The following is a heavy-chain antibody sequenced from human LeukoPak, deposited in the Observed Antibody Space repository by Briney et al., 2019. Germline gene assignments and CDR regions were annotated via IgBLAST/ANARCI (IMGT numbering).Heavy chain of an antibody. CDR1: GFTFSSYG. V-gene: IGHV3-30*03. CDR2: ISYDGSNK. J-gene: IGHJ4*02. D-gene: IGHD6-13*01. CDR3: ATRYSSSVFDY. Sequence: GGSLRLSCAASGFTFSSYGMHWVRQAPGKGLEWVAVISYDGSNKYYADSVKGRFTISRDNSQNTLYLQMNSLRAEDTAVYYCATRYSSSVFDYWGQGTLVTVSS.